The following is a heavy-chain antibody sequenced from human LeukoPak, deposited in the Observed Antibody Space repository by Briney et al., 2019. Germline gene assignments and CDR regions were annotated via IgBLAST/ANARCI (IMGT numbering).Heavy chain of an antibody. Sequence: SETLPLTCAVYGGSFSGYYWSWIRQPPGKGLEWIGEINHSGSTNYNPSLKSRVTISVDTSKNQFSLKLSSVTAADTAVYYCARGYYDSSGYYYFDYWGQGTLVTVSS. CDR1: GGSFSGYY. D-gene: IGHD3-22*01. J-gene: IGHJ4*02. V-gene: IGHV4-34*01. CDR2: INHSGST. CDR3: ARGYYDSSGYYYFDY.